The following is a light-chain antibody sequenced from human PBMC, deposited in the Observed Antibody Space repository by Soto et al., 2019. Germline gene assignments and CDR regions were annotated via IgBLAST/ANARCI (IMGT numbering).Light chain of an antibody. Sequence: EIVLTQSPGTLSLSPGERSTLAFMSSQSVSSSYLAWYQQKPGQAPRLLIYAASTRAAAVPDRFTGSGSGTDFALTISRLEPEDFGVYYCQQYGDSPLTSGPGTKVDNK. CDR1: QSVSSSY. CDR2: AAS. CDR3: QQYGDSPLT. J-gene: IGKJ3*01. V-gene: IGKV3-20*01.